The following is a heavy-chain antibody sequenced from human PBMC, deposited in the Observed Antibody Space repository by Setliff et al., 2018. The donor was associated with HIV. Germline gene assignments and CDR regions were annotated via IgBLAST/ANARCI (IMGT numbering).Heavy chain of an antibody. CDR3: ADSSGYYWNWFDP. CDR1: RYAFTGYY. V-gene: IGHV1-2*04. Sequence: GASVKVSCKASRYAFTGYYMHWVRQAPGQGLEWMGWINPNSGGTNYAQKFQGWVTMTRDTSISTAYMELSRLRSADTAVYYCADSSGYYWNWFDPWGQGTLVTVSS. D-gene: IGHD3-22*01. J-gene: IGHJ5*02. CDR2: INPNSGGT.